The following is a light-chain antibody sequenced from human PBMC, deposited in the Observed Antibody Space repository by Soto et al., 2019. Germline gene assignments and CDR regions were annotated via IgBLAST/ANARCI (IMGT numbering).Light chain of an antibody. CDR1: QSISSY. CDR3: QQSYSTPWT. Sequence: DIPMTQSPSSLSASVGDRVTITCRASQSISSYLNWYQQKPGKDPKLLIYAASSLQSGVPSRFSGSGSGTDFTLTISSLQPEDFATYYCQQSYSTPWTIGQGTKVEIK. V-gene: IGKV1-39*01. CDR2: AAS. J-gene: IGKJ1*01.